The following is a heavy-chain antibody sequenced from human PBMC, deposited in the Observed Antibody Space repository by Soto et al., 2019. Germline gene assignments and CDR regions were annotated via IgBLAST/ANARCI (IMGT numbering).Heavy chain of an antibody. CDR2: ISYDGSNT. CDR1: GLTFSRFS. Sequence: GGSLRLSCAASGLTFSRFSMHWVRQAPGKGLAWVAVISYDGSNTHYAESVKGRFNISRDDSKNTVYLQMNNLRGEDSAVYYCARDHGMFLSYYYYGMDVWGQGTTVTVSS. V-gene: IGHV3-30-3*01. CDR3: ARDHGMFLSYYYYGMDV. J-gene: IGHJ6*02. D-gene: IGHD3-10*02.